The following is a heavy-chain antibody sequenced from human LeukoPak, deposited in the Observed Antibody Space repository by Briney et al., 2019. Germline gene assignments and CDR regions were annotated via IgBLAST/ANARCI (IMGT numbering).Heavy chain of an antibody. D-gene: IGHD6-13*01. CDR3: AKDLSIAAAGMGGS. Sequence: GGSLRLSCAASGFTFSSYGMHWVRQAPGKGLEWVAFIRYDGSNKYYADSVKGRFTISRDNSKNTLYLQMNSLRAEDTAVYYCAKDLSIAAAGMGGSWGQGTLVTVSS. CDR1: GFTFSSYG. CDR2: IRYDGSNK. V-gene: IGHV3-30*02. J-gene: IGHJ4*02.